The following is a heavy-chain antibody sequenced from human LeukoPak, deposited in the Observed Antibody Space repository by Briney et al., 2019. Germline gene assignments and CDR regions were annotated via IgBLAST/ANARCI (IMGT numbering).Heavy chain of an antibody. CDR2: IKQDGSEE. CDR3: ARAKEECSSTSCYAGGSRAFDI. J-gene: IGHJ3*02. CDR1: GFTFSSYW. Sequence: GGSLRLSCAASGFTFSSYWMSWVRQAPGKGLEWVVNIKQDGSEEYYVDSVKGRFTISRDNAKNSLYLQMNSLRVEDTAVYYCARAKEECSSTSCYAGGSRAFDIWGQGTTVTVSS. V-gene: IGHV3-7*03. D-gene: IGHD2-2*01.